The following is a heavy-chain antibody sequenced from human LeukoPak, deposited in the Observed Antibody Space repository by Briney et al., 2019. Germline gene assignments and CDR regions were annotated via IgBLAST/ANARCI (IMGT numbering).Heavy chain of an antibody. CDR2: IRPDGRET. Sequence: GGSLRLSCAASGFTFTNHWMHWVRQAPGKGLVWVSRIRPDGRETNHADSVKGRFTISRDNAKNTLYLQMNSLGAEDTAVYYCARDWGAYYHFFDYWGQGTLVTVSS. D-gene: IGHD3-22*01. CDR1: GFTFTNHW. V-gene: IGHV3-74*01. J-gene: IGHJ4*02. CDR3: ARDWGAYYHFFDY.